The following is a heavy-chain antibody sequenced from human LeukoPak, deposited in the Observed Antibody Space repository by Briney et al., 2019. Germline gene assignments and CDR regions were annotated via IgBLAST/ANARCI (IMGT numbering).Heavy chain of an antibody. CDR1: GFTFSDYH. CDR2: ISSRGRTI. CDR3: ARVGFGSGTPSDY. J-gene: IGHJ4*02. V-gene: IGHV3-11*01. D-gene: IGHD3-10*01. Sequence: GGSLGLSCAASGFTFSDYHMSWIRQAPGKGLEWVSYISSRGRTIEYADSVKGRFTISRDNAKNSVYLQMKSLRVEDTAVYYCARVGFGSGTPSDYWGQGTLVTVSS.